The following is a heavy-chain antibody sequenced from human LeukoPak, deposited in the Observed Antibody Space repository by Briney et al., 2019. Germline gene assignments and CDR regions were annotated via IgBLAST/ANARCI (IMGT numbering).Heavy chain of an antibody. CDR1: GFTFSTSA. J-gene: IGHJ4*02. CDR2: INWNGGIT. D-gene: IGHD6-13*01. CDR3: ARGTRRSSWFFDY. Sequence: PGGSLRLSCAASGFTFSTSAMTWVRQAPGKGLEWVSGINWNGGITAYADSVKGRFTISRDNAKNSLYLQMNSLRAEDTALYYCARGTRRSSWFFDYWGQGTLVTVSS. V-gene: IGHV3-20*04.